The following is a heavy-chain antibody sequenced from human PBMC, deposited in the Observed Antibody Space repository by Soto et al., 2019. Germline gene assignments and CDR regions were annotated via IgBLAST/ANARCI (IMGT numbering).Heavy chain of an antibody. Sequence: QVQLVQSGAEVKKPGASVKVSCEASGHTFTSYGISWVRQAPGQRLEWLGRISTYKGNTNYAQKFQGRVTLTTDTITSTDYRELRSLRSDDTAIYYCARDGVACVPPDSYYYFGMDVWGQGTTVTVSS. CDR2: ISTYKGNT. CDR3: ARDGVACVPPDSYYYFGMDV. D-gene: IGHD5-12*01. J-gene: IGHJ6*02. CDR1: GHTFTSYG. V-gene: IGHV1-18*04.